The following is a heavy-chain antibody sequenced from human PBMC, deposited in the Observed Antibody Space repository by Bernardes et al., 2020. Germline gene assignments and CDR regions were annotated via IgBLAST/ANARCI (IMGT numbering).Heavy chain of an antibody. J-gene: IGHJ5*02. D-gene: IGHD3-3*01. CDR3: ARLRPTLWFDP. CDR2: IYSGDST. CDR1: GLSVSTNY. V-gene: IGHV3-53*01. Sequence: GGSLRLSCASSGLSVSTNYMSWVRQAPGEGPEWVSVIYSGDSTYYADSVKGRFTISRDDSKNTVYLQMNSLRAEDTAVYYCARLRPTLWFDPWGQGTLVTVSS.